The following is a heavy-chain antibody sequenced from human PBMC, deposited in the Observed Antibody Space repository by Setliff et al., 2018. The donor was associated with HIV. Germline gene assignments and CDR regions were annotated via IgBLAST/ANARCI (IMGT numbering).Heavy chain of an antibody. CDR2: ISYSGST. Sequence: SETLSLTCSVSGGSISSSSYYWGWIRQPPGKGLEWIGFISYSGSTNYNPSLKSRVTISVDTSKNQFSLRLNSVTAADTAVYYCARQGNIVVVTSFDYWGQGTLVTVSS. CDR1: GGSISSSSYY. J-gene: IGHJ4*02. D-gene: IGHD2-21*02. CDR3: ARQGNIVVVTSFDY. V-gene: IGHV4-39*07.